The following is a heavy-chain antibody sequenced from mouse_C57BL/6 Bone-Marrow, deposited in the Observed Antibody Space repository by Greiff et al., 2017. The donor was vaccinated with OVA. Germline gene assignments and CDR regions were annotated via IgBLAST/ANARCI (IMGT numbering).Heavy chain of an antibody. CDR3: AKHYGSDY. CDR2: ISSGSSTI. D-gene: IGHD1-1*01. CDR1: GFTFSDYG. J-gene: IGHJ2*01. Sequence: EVNLVESGGGLVKPGGSLKLSCAASGFTFSDYGMHWVRQAPEKGLEWVAYISSGSSTIYYADTVKGRFTMSRDNAKNTLFLQVTSLRSEDTAMYYCAKHYGSDYWGQGTTLTVSS. V-gene: IGHV5-17*01.